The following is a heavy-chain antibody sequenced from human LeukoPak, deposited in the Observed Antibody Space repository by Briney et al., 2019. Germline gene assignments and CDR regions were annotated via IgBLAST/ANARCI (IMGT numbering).Heavy chain of an antibody. Sequence: GGSLRLSCAVSGFSFSNYAMSWVRQFPGKGLEWVSGISGTGGNTYYADSVKGRFTISRDNSENMLYLQMNTLTAEDTAIYFCAKDFEFKWQQPSDHWGQGTPVTVSS. CDR3: AKDFEFKWQQPSDH. CDR2: ISGTGGNT. V-gene: IGHV3-23*01. J-gene: IGHJ4*02. CDR1: GFSFSNYA. D-gene: IGHD1/OR15-1a*01.